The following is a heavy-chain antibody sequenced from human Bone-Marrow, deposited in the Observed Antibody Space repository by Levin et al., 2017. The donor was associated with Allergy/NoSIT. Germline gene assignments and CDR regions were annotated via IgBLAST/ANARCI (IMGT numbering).Heavy chain of an antibody. CDR3: SRDEYGQVVGAFFDA. Sequence: GGSLRLSCIGSGFTFDDYAMSWFRQAPGKGLEWVGFIRSKAYGGTTEYGASVKDRFIVSRDDSKSSVYLHMNSLKTEDTAIYYCSRDEYGQVVGAFFDAWGQGTLVTVSS. D-gene: IGHD2-15*01. V-gene: IGHV3-49*03. CDR1: GFTFDDYA. CDR2: IRSKAYGGTT. J-gene: IGHJ5*02.